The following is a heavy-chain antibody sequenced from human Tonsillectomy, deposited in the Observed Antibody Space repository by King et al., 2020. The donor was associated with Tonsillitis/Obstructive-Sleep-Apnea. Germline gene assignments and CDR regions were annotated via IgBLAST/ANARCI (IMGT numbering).Heavy chain of an antibody. Sequence: VQLVESGGGLVQPGGSQRLSCAASGLTFNSHWMTWARQAPGKGREGVANPNKEGSDIFLLVSVKGLFTGSRDNAKNSLYLQMNSLRADDTAVYYCARAKHDYGDTADSWGQGTLVTVSS. D-gene: IGHD4-17*01. CDR2: PNKEGSDI. V-gene: IGHV3-7*04. CDR1: GLTFNSHW. J-gene: IGHJ5*01. CDR3: ARAKHDYGDTADS.